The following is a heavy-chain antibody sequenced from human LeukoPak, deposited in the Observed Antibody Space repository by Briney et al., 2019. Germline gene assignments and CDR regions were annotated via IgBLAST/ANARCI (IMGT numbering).Heavy chain of an antibody. CDR1: GYTFTSYA. CDR3: ASVDPKYSGAAWD. CDR2: IIPIFGTA. V-gene: IGHV1-69*13. J-gene: IGHJ4*02. D-gene: IGHD5-18*01. Sequence: GASVKVSCKASGYTFTSYAFRWVRQAPGQGLEWMGGIIPIFGTANYAQKFQGRVTITADESTSTAYMELSSLRSEDTAVYYCASVDPKYSGAAWDWGQGTLVTVSS.